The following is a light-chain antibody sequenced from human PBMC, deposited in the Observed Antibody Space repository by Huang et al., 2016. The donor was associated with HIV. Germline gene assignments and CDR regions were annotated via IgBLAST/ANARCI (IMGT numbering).Light chain of an antibody. CDR2: GAS. V-gene: IGKV3-15*01. J-gene: IGKJ1*01. Sequence: EIVMTQSPATLSVSPGERATLSCRASQGVSSNLAWYQQEPGQAPRLLIYGASTRATDIPARFSGSGSGTEFTLTINSLQSEDFAVYYCQQYNKWPPTFGQGTKVEIK. CDR3: QQYNKWPPT. CDR1: QGVSSN.